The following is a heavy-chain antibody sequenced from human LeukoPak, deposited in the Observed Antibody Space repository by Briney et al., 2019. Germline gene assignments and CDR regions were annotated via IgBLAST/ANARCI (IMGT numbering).Heavy chain of an antibody. Sequence: GGSLRLSCAASGFTFSSYVMSWVRQAPGKGLEWVSAISGSGGSTYYADSVKGRFTVSRDNSKNTLYLQMNSLRTEDTAVYYCAKDAKYVFFDYWGQGTLVTVSS. CDR1: GFTFSSYV. CDR3: AKDAKYVFFDY. D-gene: IGHD4/OR15-4a*01. J-gene: IGHJ4*02. CDR2: ISGSGGST. V-gene: IGHV3-23*01.